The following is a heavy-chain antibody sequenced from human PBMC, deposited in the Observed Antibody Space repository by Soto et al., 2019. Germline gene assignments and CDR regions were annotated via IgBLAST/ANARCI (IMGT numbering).Heavy chain of an antibody. J-gene: IGHJ4*02. CDR1: GDSVSSNSAV. D-gene: IGHD4-4*01. CDR2: TYYKSKWYN. V-gene: IGHV6-1*01. Sequence: SQTLSLTCAISGDSVSSNSAVCNWIRQSPSRGLEWLGRTYYKSKWYNDYAVSVKSRMTINSDTSKNQFSLHLNSVTPEDTAVYFCVRLIGNSWLDQWGQGTLVTVSS. CDR3: VRLIGNSWLDQ.